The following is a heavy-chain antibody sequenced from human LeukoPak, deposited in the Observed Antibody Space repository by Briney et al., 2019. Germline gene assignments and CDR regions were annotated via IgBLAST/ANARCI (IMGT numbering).Heavy chain of an antibody. Sequence: GGSLRLSCAASGFTFSNYNMNWVRQAPGKGLEWVSCISISSNYIYYPDSVKGRFTISRDNAKNSLYLQMNSLRAEDTAVYYCAKDLGRYRYNYFDYRGPGNLVTVSS. CDR3: AKDLGRYRYNYFDY. CDR2: ISISSNYI. V-gene: IGHV3-21*04. CDR1: GFTFSNYN. D-gene: IGHD3-16*02. J-gene: IGHJ4*02.